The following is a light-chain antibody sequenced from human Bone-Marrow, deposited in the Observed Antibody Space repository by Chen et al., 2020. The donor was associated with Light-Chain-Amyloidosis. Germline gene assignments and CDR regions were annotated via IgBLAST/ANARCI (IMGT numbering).Light chain of an antibody. CDR3: QSADSSGTDEVI. J-gene: IGLJ2*01. Sequence: SYELTQPPSVSVSPGQTARITCSGDDLPTKYAYWYQQKPGQAPVLVIHRDTERPSGISELFSGSSSGTTATLTISGVQAEDEADYHCQSADSSGTDEVIFGGGTNLTVL. CDR2: RDT. CDR1: DLPTKY. V-gene: IGLV3-25*03.